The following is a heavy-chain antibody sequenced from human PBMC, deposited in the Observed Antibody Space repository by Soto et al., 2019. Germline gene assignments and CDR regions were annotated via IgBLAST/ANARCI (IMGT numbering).Heavy chain of an antibody. D-gene: IGHD3-22*01. CDR3: ARGGYTSSNDWVF. CDR1: GFAFSDLW. J-gene: IGHJ4*02. CDR2: INQDGSKT. Sequence: EVQLVESGGGLVQPGGSLRLSCETSGFAFSDLWLTWARQAPGKGPEWVANINQDGSKTYYVDSVMGRFTVSRDNAKNSLYLQMDSLRAEDTAVYYCARGGYTSSNDWVFWGQGTLVSVSS. V-gene: IGHV3-7*05.